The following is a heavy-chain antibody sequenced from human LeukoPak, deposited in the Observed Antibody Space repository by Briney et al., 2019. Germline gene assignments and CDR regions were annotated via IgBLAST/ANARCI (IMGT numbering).Heavy chain of an antibody. Sequence: SQTLSLTCAISGDSVSSNSAAWNWIRQSPSRGLEWLGRTYYRSKWYNDYAVSVKSRITINPDTSKNQFSLQLNSVTPEDTAVYYCARDIADSSQQLVRGYFDYWGQGTLVTVSP. CDR1: GDSVSSNSAA. V-gene: IGHV6-1*01. CDR3: ARDIADSSQQLVRGYFDY. CDR2: TYYRSKWYN. D-gene: IGHD6-13*01. J-gene: IGHJ4*02.